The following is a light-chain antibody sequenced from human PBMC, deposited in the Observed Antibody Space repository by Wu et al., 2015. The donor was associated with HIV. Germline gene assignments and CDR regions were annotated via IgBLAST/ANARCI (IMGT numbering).Light chain of an antibody. V-gene: IGKV1-5*03. J-gene: IGKJ1*01. CDR1: QSISSW. CDR2: KAS. CDR3: QQYNRAWT. Sequence: DIQMTQSPSTLSASVGDRVTITCRASQSISSWLAWYQQKPGKAPKLLIYKASSLESGVPSRFSGSGSGTEFTLTISSLQPDDFATYYCQQYNRAWTFGQGTKVE.